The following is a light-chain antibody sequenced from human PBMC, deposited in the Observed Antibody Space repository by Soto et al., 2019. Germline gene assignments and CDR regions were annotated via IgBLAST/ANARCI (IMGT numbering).Light chain of an antibody. J-gene: IGKJ5*01. Sequence: ESVLTQSPVTLSLSPGERATLSCRASQNINNYLAWYQQEPGQPPRLLIYDAFNRATGIPARFSGSGSGTEFTLTISSLQSEDFAVYYCQQYEGPITFGQGTRLEIK. V-gene: IGKV3-11*01. CDR1: QNINNY. CDR2: DAF. CDR3: QQYEGPIT.